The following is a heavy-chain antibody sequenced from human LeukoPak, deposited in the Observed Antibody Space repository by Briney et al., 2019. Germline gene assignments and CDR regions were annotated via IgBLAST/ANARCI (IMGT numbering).Heavy chain of an antibody. V-gene: IGHV1-2*02. J-gene: IGHJ4*02. CDR2: INPNSGGT. CDR1: GYTFTGYY. D-gene: IGHD1-26*01. Sequence: ASVKVCCKASGYTFTGYYMHWVRQAPGQGREWMGWINPNSGGTNYAQKFQGRVTMTRDTSISTAYMELSRLRSDDTAVYYCARGPMPYSGSPFIDYWGQGTMVTVSS. CDR3: ARGPMPYSGSPFIDY.